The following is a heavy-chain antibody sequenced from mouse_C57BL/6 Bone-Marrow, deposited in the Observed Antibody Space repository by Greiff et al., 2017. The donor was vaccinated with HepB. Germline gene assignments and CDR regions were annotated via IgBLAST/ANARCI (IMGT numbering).Heavy chain of an antibody. V-gene: IGHV1-78*01. CDR3: ARWFYDGYWYFDV. Sequence: LQESDAELVKPGASVKISCKVSGYTFTDHTIHWMKQRPEQGLEWIGYIYPRDGSTKYNEKFKGKATLTADKSSSTAYMQLNSLTSEDSAVYFCARWFYDGYWYFDVWGTGTTVTVSS. CDR2: IYPRDGST. CDR1: GYTFTDHT. J-gene: IGHJ1*03. D-gene: IGHD2-3*01.